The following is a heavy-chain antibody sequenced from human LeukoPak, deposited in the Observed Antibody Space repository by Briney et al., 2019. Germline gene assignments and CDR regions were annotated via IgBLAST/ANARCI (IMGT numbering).Heavy chain of an antibody. V-gene: IGHV3-11*05. D-gene: IGHD2-15*01. CDR3: ARDGCSGGSCCGAFDY. J-gene: IGHJ4*02. Sequence: GGSLRLSCTAPGFTFSDYYMSWIRQAPGKGLEWVSYISSSSSHTNYADSVKGRFTMSRDNAKKSLYLQMNSLRVEDTAVYYCARDGCSGGSCCGAFDYWGQGTLVTVSS. CDR2: ISSSSSHT. CDR1: GFTFSDYY.